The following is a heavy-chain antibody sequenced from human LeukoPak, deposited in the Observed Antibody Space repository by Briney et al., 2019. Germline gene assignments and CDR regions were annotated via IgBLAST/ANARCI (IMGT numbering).Heavy chain of an antibody. CDR3: AKDPSYSSSWTFGY. Sequence: PGGSLRLSCAASGFTFISYSMNWVRQAPGKGLEWVSSISSSSSYIYYADSVKGRFTISRDNAKNSLYLQMNSLRAEDTAVYYCAKDPSYSSSWTFGYWGQGTLVTVSS. CDR2: ISSSSSYI. V-gene: IGHV3-21*04. D-gene: IGHD6-13*01. J-gene: IGHJ4*02. CDR1: GFTFISYS.